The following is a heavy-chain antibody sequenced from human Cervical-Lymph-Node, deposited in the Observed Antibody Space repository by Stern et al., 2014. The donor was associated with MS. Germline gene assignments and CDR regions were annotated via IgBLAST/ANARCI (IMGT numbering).Heavy chain of an antibody. J-gene: IGHJ5*02. CDR1: RDTFSHYA. D-gene: IGHD3-10*01. Sequence: VQLVESGAEVKKPGSSVKVSCKASRDTFSHYALSWVRQAPEQGLEWMGGIIPGLGTTSYAQKVQGRITIIADTSTTTSYMELRSLRSEDAAVYFCARDQGDYGSGSDYSWFDPWGQGTLVTVSS. CDR3: ARDQGDYGSGSDYSWFDP. V-gene: IGHV1-69*06. CDR2: IIPGLGTT.